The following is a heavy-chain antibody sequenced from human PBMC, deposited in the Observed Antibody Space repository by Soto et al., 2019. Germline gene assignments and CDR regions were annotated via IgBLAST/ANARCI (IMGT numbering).Heavy chain of an antibody. D-gene: IGHD6-13*01. CDR2: IVPIYRTA. CDR1: GGTFSSYR. CDR3: ARDSGAKLSSS. V-gene: IGHV1-69*13. Sequence: ASVKVSCKASGGTFSSYRFNWVRQARGQGLEWLGGIVPIYRTADYAQKFQGRVTITADESTRTVYMELSSLKSQDTALYYCARDSGAKLSSSWGQGSLVTVSS. J-gene: IGHJ4*02.